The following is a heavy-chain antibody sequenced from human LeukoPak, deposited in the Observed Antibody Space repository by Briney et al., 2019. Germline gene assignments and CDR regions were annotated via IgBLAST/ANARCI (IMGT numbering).Heavy chain of an antibody. D-gene: IGHD3-3*01. CDR3: ARRGFYYDFWSGYYSGHAFDI. CDR2: IYYSGST. J-gene: IGHJ3*02. Sequence: SETLSLTCTVSGGSISSSSYSWGWIRQPPGKGLEWIGSIYYSGSTYYNPPLKSRVTISVDTSKNQFSLKLSSVTAADTAVYYCARRGFYYDFWSGYYSGHAFDIWGQGTMVTVSS. CDR1: GGSISSSSYS. V-gene: IGHV4-39*01.